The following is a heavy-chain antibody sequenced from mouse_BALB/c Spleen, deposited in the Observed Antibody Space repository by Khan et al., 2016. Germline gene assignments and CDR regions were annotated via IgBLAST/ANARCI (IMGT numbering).Heavy chain of an antibody. CDR2: IDPENGDT. J-gene: IGHJ2*01. CDR3: NAYTYEGYFAV. CDR1: GFNIKDYY. V-gene: IGHV14-4*02. D-gene: IGHD2-12*01. Sequence: VQLKQSGAELVRSGASVKLSCTASGFNIKDYYMHWVKQRPEQGLEWIGWIDPENGDTEYAPKFQGKATLTADTSSNTAYMQLSSLTSADTAVYYCNAYTYEGYFAVWGQGTTLTVST.